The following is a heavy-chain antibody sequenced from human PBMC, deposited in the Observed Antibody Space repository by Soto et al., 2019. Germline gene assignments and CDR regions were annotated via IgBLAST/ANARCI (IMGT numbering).Heavy chain of an antibody. D-gene: IGHD5-18*01. CDR3: ARKYSYGWGNVQGMDV. V-gene: IGHV3-21*01. CDR1: GFTFSSYS. CDR2: ISSSSIYR. Sequence: PGGSLRLSCAASGFTFSSYSINWVRQAPWKGLEWVSSISSSSIYRYYADSVKGRFTISRDNAKNSLYLQMNSLRAEDTAVYYCARKYSYGWGNVQGMDVWGQGTTVTVSS. J-gene: IGHJ6*02.